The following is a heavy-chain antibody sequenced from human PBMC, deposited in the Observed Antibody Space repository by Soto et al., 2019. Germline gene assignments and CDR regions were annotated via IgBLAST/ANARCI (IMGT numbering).Heavy chain of an antibody. CDR3: ARVLGYYDFWSGPNLYGMDV. D-gene: IGHD3-3*01. V-gene: IGHV4-59*01. CDR1: GGSISSYY. Sequence: NPSETLSLTCTVSGGSISSYYWSWIRQPPGKGLEWIGYIYYSGSTNYNPSLKSRVTISVDTSKNQFSLKLSSVTAADTAVYYCARVLGYYDFWSGPNLYGMDVWGQGTTVTVSS. CDR2: IYYSGST. J-gene: IGHJ6*02.